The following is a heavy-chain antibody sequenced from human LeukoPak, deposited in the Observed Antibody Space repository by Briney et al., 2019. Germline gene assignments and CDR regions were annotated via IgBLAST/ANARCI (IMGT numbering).Heavy chain of an antibody. CDR3: ARGTLLWKGAFDI. V-gene: IGHV4-34*01. Sequence: SETLSLTCAVYGGSLSGYYWSWIRQPPGKGLEWIGEINHSGSTNYNPSLKSRVTISVDTSKNQFSLKLSSVTAADTAVYYCARGTLLWKGAFDIWGQGTMVTVSS. CDR1: GGSLSGYY. CDR2: INHSGST. J-gene: IGHJ3*02. D-gene: IGHD3-10*01.